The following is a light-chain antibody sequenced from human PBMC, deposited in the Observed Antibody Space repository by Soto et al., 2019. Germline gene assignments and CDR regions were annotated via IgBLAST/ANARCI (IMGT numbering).Light chain of an antibody. CDR2: DAS. CDR3: QQRSNWPWT. CDR1: QSVSSY. J-gene: IGKJ1*01. V-gene: IGKV3-11*01. Sequence: EIVLTQSPATLSLSPGERATLSCRASQSVSSYLAWYQQKPGQAPRLLIYDASNRATGIPARSSGSGSGTDFTLTISSLEPEDFAVYYCQQRSNWPWTFGQ.